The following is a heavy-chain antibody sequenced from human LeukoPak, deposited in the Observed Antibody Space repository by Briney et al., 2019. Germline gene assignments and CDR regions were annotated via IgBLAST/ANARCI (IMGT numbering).Heavy chain of an antibody. V-gene: IGHV3-21*01. CDR3: ARLATNTAMDDY. CDR1: GFTFSSYS. D-gene: IGHD5-18*01. Sequence: GGSLRLSCAASGFTFSSYSMNWVRQAPGKGLEWVSSISSSSSYIYYADSVKGRFTISRDNAKNSLYLQMNSLRAEDTAVYYCARLATNTAMDDYWGQGTLVTVSS. CDR2: ISSSSSYI. J-gene: IGHJ4*02.